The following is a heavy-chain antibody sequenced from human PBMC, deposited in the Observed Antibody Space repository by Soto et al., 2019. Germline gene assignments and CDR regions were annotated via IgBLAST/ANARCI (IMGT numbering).Heavy chain of an antibody. D-gene: IGHD2-21*02. V-gene: IGHV4-4*02. CDR3: ARVPGVVVSADDAFDI. CDR1: GGSVSSSNW. CDR2: IYHSGSA. J-gene: IGHJ3*02. Sequence: QVQLQESGPGLVKPSGTLSLTCAVSGGSVSSSNWWSWVRQSPGKGLEWRGEIYHSGSAHYNPSLKSRANISLDKSKNQFSLRLTSVTAADTAVYYCARVPGVVVSADDAFDIWGPGTRVIVSS.